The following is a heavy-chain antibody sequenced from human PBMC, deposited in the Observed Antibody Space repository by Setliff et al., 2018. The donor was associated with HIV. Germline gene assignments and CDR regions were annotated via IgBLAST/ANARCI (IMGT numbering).Heavy chain of an antibody. Sequence: SQTLSLTCTVSGDSISSDFYWGWIRQPPGKGLEWIASIYHSGNTYYMPSLQSRVTISVDMSKNQFSLKLNSVTAADTAVYYCARGEACGGGCHYAFELWGRGTMVTVSS. CDR1: GDSISSDFY. V-gene: IGHV4-38-2*02. D-gene: IGHD2-21*02. J-gene: IGHJ3*01. CDR3: ARGEACGGGCHYAFEL. CDR2: IYHSGNT.